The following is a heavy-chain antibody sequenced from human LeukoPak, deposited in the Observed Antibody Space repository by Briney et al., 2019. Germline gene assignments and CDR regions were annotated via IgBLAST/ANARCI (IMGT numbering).Heavy chain of an antibody. CDR1: GFTFSSCW. V-gene: IGHV3-7*01. Sequence: GGSLRLSCAASGFTFSSCWMTWVRQAPGKGLEWVANIRQDGSEKNCLDSVKGRFTISRDNAKNSLYLQMNSLRAEDTAVYYCARFRYMDVWGKGTTVTVSS. J-gene: IGHJ6*03. CDR3: ARFRYMDV. CDR2: IRQDGSEK.